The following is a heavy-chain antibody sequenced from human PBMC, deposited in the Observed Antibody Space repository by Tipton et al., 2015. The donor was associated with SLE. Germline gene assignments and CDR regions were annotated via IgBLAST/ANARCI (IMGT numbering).Heavy chain of an antibody. CDR3: VRDSGAYGGNPEAFDI. D-gene: IGHD4-23*01. CDR2: INHSGST. J-gene: IGHJ3*02. Sequence: TLSLTCAVYGGSFSGYYWSWIRQPPGKGLEWIGEINHSGSTNYNPSLKSRVTISVDTSKNQFSLEVTSVTAADTAMYYCVRDSGAYGGNPEAFDIWGQGTMVTVSS. V-gene: IGHV4-34*01. CDR1: GGSFSGYY.